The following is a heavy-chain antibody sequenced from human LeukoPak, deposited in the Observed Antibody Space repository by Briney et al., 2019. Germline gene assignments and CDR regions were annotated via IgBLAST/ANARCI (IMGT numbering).Heavy chain of an antibody. CDR2: MNPNSGNT. J-gene: IGHJ5*02. CDR3: ARFRFGVRGFDP. V-gene: IGHV1-8*03. CDR1: GYTFTSYD. Sequence: ASVKVSCKASGYTFTSYDINWVRQATGQELEWMGWMNPNSGNTGYAQKFQGRVTITRNTSISTAYMELSSLRSEDTAVYYCARFRFGVRGFDPWGQGTLVTVSS. D-gene: IGHD2-8*01.